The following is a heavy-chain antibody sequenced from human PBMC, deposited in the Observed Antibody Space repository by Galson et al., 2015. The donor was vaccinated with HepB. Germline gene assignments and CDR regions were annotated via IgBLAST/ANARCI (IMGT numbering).Heavy chain of an antibody. J-gene: IGHJ4*02. CDR2: INPSGGTT. CDR1: GYTFTSYS. Sequence: SVKVSCKASGYTFTSYSIHWVRQAPGQGLEWMGIINPSGGTTTYAQNLQGRVTLTRDTSTSTAYLELRSLRSDDTAAYYCARDRDYRFDYWGQGTLVTVSS. D-gene: IGHD4/OR15-4a*01. V-gene: IGHV1-46*01. CDR3: ARDRDYRFDY.